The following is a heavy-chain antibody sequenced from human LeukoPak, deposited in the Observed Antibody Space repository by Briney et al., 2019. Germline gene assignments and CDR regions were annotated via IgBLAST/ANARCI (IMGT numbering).Heavy chain of an antibody. D-gene: IGHD5-24*01. J-gene: IGHJ3*01. CDR3: ARDASLQTGAFDV. CDR1: GGSISRNDW. V-gene: IGHV4-4*02. Sequence: SETLSLTCAVSGGSISRNDWWGWVRQSPRKGLEWSGEIFHSGSTKYNPFLKSRVTISVDKSKNQFSLNLTSVTAADTAMYYCARDASLQTGAFDVWGQGTKVSDSS. CDR2: IFHSGST.